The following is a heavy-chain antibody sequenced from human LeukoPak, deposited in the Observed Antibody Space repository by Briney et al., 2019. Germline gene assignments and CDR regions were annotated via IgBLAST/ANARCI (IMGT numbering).Heavy chain of an antibody. V-gene: IGHV3-53*01. J-gene: IGHJ4*02. CDR3: ARGVEPLAANTLAY. CDR2: LYSDGNT. CDR1: GFTLITND. D-gene: IGHD1-14*01. Sequence: GGSLRLSCAASGFTLITNDMTWVRQAPGRGLEWVSVLYSDGNTKYTDSLQGRFTISRDNSKNTLYLEMNSLSPDDTAVYYCARGVEPLAANTLAYWGQGTLVTVSS.